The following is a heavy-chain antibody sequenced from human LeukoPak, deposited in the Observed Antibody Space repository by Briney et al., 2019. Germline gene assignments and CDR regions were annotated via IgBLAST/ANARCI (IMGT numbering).Heavy chain of an antibody. CDR1: GFTFSTHS. V-gene: IGHV3-30-3*01. Sequence: GGSLRLSCAASGFTFSTHSMHWVRQAPGKGLEWVAIISYDGGIKYYADSVKGRYTIARDNSKNTLYLQMNSLRIEDTAVYYCARRVEGRGSYHNYAMDVWGQGATVTVSS. J-gene: IGHJ6*02. D-gene: IGHD3-10*01. CDR3: ARRVEGRGSYHNYAMDV. CDR2: ISYDGGIK.